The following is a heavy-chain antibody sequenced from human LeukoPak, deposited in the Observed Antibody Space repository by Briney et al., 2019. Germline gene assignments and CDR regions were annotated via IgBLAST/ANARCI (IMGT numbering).Heavy chain of an antibody. CDR2: IIPIFGTA. CDR1: GGTSSSYA. D-gene: IGHD1-7*01. CDR3: ARTTGTTGGYWFDP. J-gene: IGHJ5*02. Sequence: ASVKVSCKASGGTSSSYAISWVRQAPGQGLEWMGGIIPIFGTANYAQKFQGRVTITTDESTSTAYMELSSLRSEDTAVYYCARTTGTTGGYWFDPWGQGTLVTVSS. V-gene: IGHV1-69*05.